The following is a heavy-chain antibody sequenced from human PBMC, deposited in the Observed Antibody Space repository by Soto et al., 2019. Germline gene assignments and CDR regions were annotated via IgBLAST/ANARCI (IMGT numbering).Heavy chain of an antibody. CDR2: IKQDGSEK. J-gene: IGHJ6*02. V-gene: IGHV3-7*03. CDR1: GFTFSSYW. CDR3: ARTDSSGWYSTYYYYGMDV. Sequence: GESLKISCXASGFTFSSYWMSWVRQAPGKGLEWVANIKQDGSEKYYVDSVKGRFTISRDNAKNSLYLQMNSLRAEDTAVYYCARTDSSGWYSTYYYYGMDVWGQGTTVTVS. D-gene: IGHD6-19*01.